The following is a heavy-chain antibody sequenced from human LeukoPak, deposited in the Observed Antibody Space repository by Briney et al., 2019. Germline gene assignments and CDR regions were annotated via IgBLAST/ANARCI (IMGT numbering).Heavy chain of an antibody. Sequence: PGGSLRLSCAASGFTFSSYSMNWVRQAPGKGLEWVSAISHTSEYTYHADSVKGRFTISRDNSKNTLYLQMNSLRAEDTAMYYCAKGSSAGRPYYFDYWGQGTLVTVSS. V-gene: IGHV3-23*01. CDR1: GFTFSSYS. CDR2: ISHTSEYT. CDR3: AKGSSAGRPYYFDY. D-gene: IGHD3-10*01. J-gene: IGHJ4*02.